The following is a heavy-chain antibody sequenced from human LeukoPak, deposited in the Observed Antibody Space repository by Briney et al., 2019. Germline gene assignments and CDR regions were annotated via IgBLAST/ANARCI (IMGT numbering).Heavy chain of an antibody. CDR2: IYYSGST. CDR3: ARQQDNSGSRDAFDI. CDR1: GGSISSYY. Sequence: PSETLSLTCTVSGGSISSYYWSWIRQPPGKGLEWIGYIYYSGSTNYNPPLKSRVTISVDTSKNQFSLKLSSVTAADTAVYYCARQQDNSGSRDAFDIWGQGTMVTVSS. D-gene: IGHD3-22*01. V-gene: IGHV4-59*08. J-gene: IGHJ3*02.